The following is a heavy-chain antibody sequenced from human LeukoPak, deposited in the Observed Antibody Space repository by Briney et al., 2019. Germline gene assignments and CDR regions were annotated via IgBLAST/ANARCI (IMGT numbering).Heavy chain of an antibody. CDR1: EFSVGSNY. J-gene: IGHJ2*01. V-gene: IGHV3-23*01. CDR2: ISGSGGST. CDR3: AKASDSGSSYWYFDL. D-gene: IGHD1-26*01. Sequence: PGGSLRLSRAASEFSVGSNYMTWVRQAPGKGLEWVSAISGSGGSTYYADSVKGRFTISRDNSKNTLYLQMNSLRAEDTAVYYCAKASDSGSSYWYFDLWGRGTLVTVSS.